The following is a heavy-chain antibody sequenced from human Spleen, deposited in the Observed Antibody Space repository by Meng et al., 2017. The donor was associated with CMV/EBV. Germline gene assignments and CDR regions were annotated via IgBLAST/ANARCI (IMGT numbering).Heavy chain of an antibody. Sequence: GESLKISCKGSGYSFTAWIGWVRQMPGKGLEWMGIIYPGDSDTRYSPSFQGQVTISANKSISTAYLQWSSLKASDTAMYYCARGRDQHFDYWGQGTLATVSS. CDR2: IYPGDSDT. CDR3: ARGRDQHFDY. J-gene: IGHJ4*02. D-gene: IGHD2-2*01. V-gene: IGHV5-51*01. CDR1: GYSFTAW.